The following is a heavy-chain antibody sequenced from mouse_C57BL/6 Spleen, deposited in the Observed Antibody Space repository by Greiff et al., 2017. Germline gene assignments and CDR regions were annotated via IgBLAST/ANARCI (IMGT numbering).Heavy chain of an antibody. CDR1: GFNIKDYD. Sequence: VQLQQSGAELVKPGASVKLSCAASGFNIKDYDLPWVKQRTEQSLEWIGRIAPEDGETQYAPKFQGRATITADTSSNTAYLQLSSLTSEDTAVYYGARWGTTVVATEDYWGQGTTLTVSS. CDR3: ARWGTTVVATEDY. V-gene: IGHV14-2*01. J-gene: IGHJ2*01. CDR2: IAPEDGET. D-gene: IGHD1-1*01.